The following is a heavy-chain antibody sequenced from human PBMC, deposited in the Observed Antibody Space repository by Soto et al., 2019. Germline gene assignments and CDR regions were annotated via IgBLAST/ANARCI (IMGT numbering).Heavy chain of an antibody. V-gene: IGHV1-46*01. CDR1: GYTFTSYY. J-gene: IGHJ6*02. CDR3: SLWFGTKGYYYYGMDV. Sequence: ASVKVSCKASGYTFTSYYMHWVRQAPGQGLEWMGIINPSGGSTSYAQKFQGRVTMTRDTSTSTVYMELSSLRSEDTAVYYCSLWFGTKGYYYYGMDVWGQGTTVTVSS. D-gene: IGHD3-10*01. CDR2: INPSGGST.